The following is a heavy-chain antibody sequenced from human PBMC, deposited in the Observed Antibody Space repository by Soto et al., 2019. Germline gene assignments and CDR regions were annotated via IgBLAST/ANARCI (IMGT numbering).Heavy chain of an antibody. Sequence: PGGSLRLSCAASGFTFSSYAMSWVRQAPGKGLEWVSAISGSGGSTYYADSVKGRFTISRDNSKNTLYLQMNSLRAEDTAVYYCAKDPIMTTVRRTRFDPWGQGTLVTVSS. CDR2: ISGSGGST. J-gene: IGHJ5*02. D-gene: IGHD4-4*01. CDR3: AKDPIMTTVRRTRFDP. V-gene: IGHV3-23*01. CDR1: GFTFSSYA.